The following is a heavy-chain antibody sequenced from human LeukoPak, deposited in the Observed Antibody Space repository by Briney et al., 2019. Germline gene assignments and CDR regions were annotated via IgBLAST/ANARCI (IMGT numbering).Heavy chain of an antibody. V-gene: IGHV4-4*07. CDR3: AREGQAVGRTMSDY. D-gene: IGHD6-19*01. Sequence: TSETLSLTCTVSGGFITSHYWSWNRQPAGKGLEWIGHIYDSGTTNYNPSLKSRVTMSIDTSKNQFSLRLSSVTAADTAVYYCAREGQAVGRTMSDYWGQGTLVTVSS. CDR2: IYDSGTT. J-gene: IGHJ4*02. CDR1: GGFITSHY.